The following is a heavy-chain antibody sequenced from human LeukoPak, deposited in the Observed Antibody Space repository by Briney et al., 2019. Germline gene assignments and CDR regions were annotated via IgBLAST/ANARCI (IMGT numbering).Heavy chain of an antibody. Sequence: GASVKVSCKASGYTFTGSYMHWVRQAPGQGLEWMGWINPNSGGTNYAHKFQGRVTMTRDASISTAYMDLRRLRSDDTAVYYCARDSVVRGVMGNWFDPWGQGTLVTVSS. D-gene: IGHD3-10*01. CDR2: INPNSGGT. CDR1: GYTFTGSY. CDR3: ARDSVVRGVMGNWFDP. V-gene: IGHV1-2*02. J-gene: IGHJ5*02.